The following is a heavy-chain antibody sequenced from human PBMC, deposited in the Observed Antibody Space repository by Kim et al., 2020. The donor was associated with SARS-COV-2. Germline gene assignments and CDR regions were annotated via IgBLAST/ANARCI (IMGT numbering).Heavy chain of an antibody. CDR2: ISSSGSTI. CDR1: GFTFSDYY. CDR3: ARDLYPIAVAGTNYYYYYGMDV. D-gene: IGHD6-19*01. J-gene: IGHJ6*02. V-gene: IGHV3-11*04. Sequence: GGSLRLSCAASGFTFSDYYMSWIRQAPGKGLEWVSYISSSGSTIYYADSVKGRFTISRDNAKNSLYLQMNSLRAEDTAVYYCARDLYPIAVAGTNYYYYYGMDVWRQGTTVTVS.